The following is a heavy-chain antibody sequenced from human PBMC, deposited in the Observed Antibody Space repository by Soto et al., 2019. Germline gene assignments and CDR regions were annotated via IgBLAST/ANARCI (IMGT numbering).Heavy chain of an antibody. CDR1: EFTFSSYG. V-gene: IGHV3-23*01. CDR2: ISGSGGST. CDR3: AKNKIMVKRYYYYMDV. Sequence: PGGSLRLSFAASEFTFSSYGMHWVRQAPGKGLEWVSAISGSGGSTYYADSVKGRFTISRDNSKNTLYLQMNSLRAEDTAVYYCAKNKIMVKRYYYYMDVWGKGTTVTVSS. J-gene: IGHJ6*03. D-gene: IGHD2-8*01.